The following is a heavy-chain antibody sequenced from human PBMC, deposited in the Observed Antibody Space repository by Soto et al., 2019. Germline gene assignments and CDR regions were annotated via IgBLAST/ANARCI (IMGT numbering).Heavy chain of an antibody. V-gene: IGHV1-69*01. CDR2: IIPIFGTA. D-gene: IGHD2-2*01. CDR3: ARVVPAASTRGVYYGMDV. J-gene: IGHJ6*02. CDR1: GGTFSSYA. Sequence: QVQLVQSGAEVKKPGSSVKVSCKASGGTFSSYAISRVRQAPGQGLEWMGGIIPIFGTANYAQKFQGRVTITADDSTSTAYMELSSLRSEDTAVYYCARVVPAASTRGVYYGMDVWVQGTTVTVSS.